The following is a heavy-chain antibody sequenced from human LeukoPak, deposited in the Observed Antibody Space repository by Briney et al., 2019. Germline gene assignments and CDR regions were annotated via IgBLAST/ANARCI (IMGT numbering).Heavy chain of an antibody. V-gene: IGHV4-39*07. CDR3: ARDAAIGSGSYRFDP. CDR2: IYYSGST. Sequence: SETLSLTCSVSGGSISSTSHHWDWIRQPPGKGLEWIGSIYYSGSTYFNPSLKSRVTISVDTSKNQFSLKLNSVTAADTAVYYCARDAAIGSGSYRFDPWGQGTLVTVSS. D-gene: IGHD3-10*01. CDR1: GGSISSTSHH. J-gene: IGHJ5*02.